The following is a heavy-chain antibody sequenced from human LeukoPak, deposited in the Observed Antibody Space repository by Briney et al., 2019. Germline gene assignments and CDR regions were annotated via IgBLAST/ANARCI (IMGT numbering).Heavy chain of an antibody. Sequence: SETLSLTCTVSGGSISSSSYYWGWIRQPPGKGLGWIGSIYYSGSTYYNPSLKSRVTISVDTSKNQFSLKLSSVTAADTAVYYCARLHYYGSSYYFDYWGQGTLVTVSS. CDR2: IYYSGST. V-gene: IGHV4-39*01. CDR1: GGSISSSSYY. CDR3: ARLHYYGSSYYFDY. D-gene: IGHD3-10*01. J-gene: IGHJ4*02.